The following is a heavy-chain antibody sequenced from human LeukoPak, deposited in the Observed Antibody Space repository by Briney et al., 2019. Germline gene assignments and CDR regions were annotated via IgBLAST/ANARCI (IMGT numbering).Heavy chain of an antibody. CDR1: GYTFTTYD. J-gene: IGHJ6*03. D-gene: IGHD3-10*01. CDR3: ARGPITYYGAFHYYMDV. CDR2: MNPNSANA. V-gene: IGHV1-8*01. Sequence: ASVKVSCKASGYTFTTYDINWVRQAPGQGLEWMGWMNPNSANADYAHKFQGRVTMTRNTSISTAYMELSSLTSEDTAIYYCARGPITYYGAFHYYMDVWGKGTTVTVSS.